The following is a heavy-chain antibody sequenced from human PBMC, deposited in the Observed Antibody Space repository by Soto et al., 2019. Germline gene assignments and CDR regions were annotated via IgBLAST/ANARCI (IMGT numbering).Heavy chain of an antibody. CDR1: GYSFTSYG. CDR3: ARETDHYDSSGYFGLDV. Sequence: QVQLVQSGAEVKKPGASVKVSCKASGYSFTSYGISWVRQAPGQGLEWMGWISAYNGNTNYAQKFQARVTMTTDTSTKTAYMELRSLRSDDTAVYYCARETDHYDSSGYFGLDVWGQGTTVTVSS. V-gene: IGHV1-18*01. D-gene: IGHD3-22*01. J-gene: IGHJ6*02. CDR2: ISAYNGNT.